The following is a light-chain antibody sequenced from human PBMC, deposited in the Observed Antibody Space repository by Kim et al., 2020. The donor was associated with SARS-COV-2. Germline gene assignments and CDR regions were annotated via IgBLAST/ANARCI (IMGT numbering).Light chain of an antibody. V-gene: IGLV3-19*01. CDR3: NSLDSSGNHWV. CDR1: SLRSYY. Sequence: LGQTVRITCQGDSLRSYYASWYQQKPGQAPVLVIYGKNNRPSGIPDRFSGSSSGNTASLTITGAQAEDEADYYCNSLDSSGNHWVFGGGTQLTVL. CDR2: GKN. J-gene: IGLJ3*02.